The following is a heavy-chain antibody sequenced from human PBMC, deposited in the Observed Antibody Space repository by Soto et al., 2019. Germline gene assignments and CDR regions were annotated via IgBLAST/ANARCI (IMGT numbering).Heavy chain of an antibody. CDR2: SNPRGGST. CDR3: ARGDTAVELPYNY. CDR1: GYTFTSYH. D-gene: IGHD2-21*02. Sequence: GASVKVSCKASGYTFTSYHIHWVRQAPGQGLEWMGISNPRGGSTSYAQKFQGRITVTRDTSTSTVYMELSSLRSEDTAVYYCARGDTAVELPYNYWGQGTLVTVSS. V-gene: IGHV1-46*01. J-gene: IGHJ4*02.